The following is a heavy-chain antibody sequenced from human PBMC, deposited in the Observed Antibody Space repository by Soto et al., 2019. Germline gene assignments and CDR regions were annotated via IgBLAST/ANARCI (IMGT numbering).Heavy chain of an antibody. CDR3: ARDALIQLWIPRTLGPPPPLDY. CDR1: TFTFTSSA. Sequence: WASVKVSCKASTFTFTSSAVQWVRQARGQRLEWIGWIVVGSGNTKHAQNFQERVTITRDMSSGTAYLELSSLRSEDTAVYYCARDALIQLWIPRTLGPPPPLDYWGQGTLVTVSS. D-gene: IGHD5-18*01. J-gene: IGHJ4*02. CDR2: IVVGSGNT. V-gene: IGHV1-58*01.